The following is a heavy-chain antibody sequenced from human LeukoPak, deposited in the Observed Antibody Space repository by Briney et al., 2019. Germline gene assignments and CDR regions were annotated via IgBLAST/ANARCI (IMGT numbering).Heavy chain of an antibody. Sequence: PGGSLRLSCAASGFTVSSNYMSWVRQAPGKGLEWVSVIYSGGSTYYADSVKGRFTISRDNSKNTLYLQMNSLRAEDTAVYYCARGRGYDYGDYEAFDYWGQGTLVTVSS. CDR1: GFTVSSNY. CDR2: IYSGGST. D-gene: IGHD4-17*01. V-gene: IGHV3-53*01. J-gene: IGHJ4*02. CDR3: ARGRGYDYGDYEAFDY.